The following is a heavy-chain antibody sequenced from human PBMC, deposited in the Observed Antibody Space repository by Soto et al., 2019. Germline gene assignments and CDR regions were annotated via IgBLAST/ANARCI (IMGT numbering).Heavy chain of an antibody. CDR1: GGSITTVGNY. D-gene: IGHD1-26*01. Sequence: QVQLQESGPGLVQPSQTLSLACTVSGGSITTVGNYWSWIRQFPGKGLEWIGHISYSGSTNSNPSLRSRLSMSVDTSKNQFPLELSSVTAADTAVYYCARLLGSGNYLGIFDAFDIWGQGTVVTVSS. J-gene: IGHJ3*02. CDR2: ISYSGST. CDR3: ARLLGSGNYLGIFDAFDI. V-gene: IGHV4-31*03.